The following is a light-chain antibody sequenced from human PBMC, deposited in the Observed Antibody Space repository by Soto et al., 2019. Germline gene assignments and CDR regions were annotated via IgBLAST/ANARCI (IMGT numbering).Light chain of an antibody. CDR1: QSVNSN. CDR2: GAS. J-gene: IGKJ1*01. Sequence: EIVMTQSPATLSVSPGERATFSCRAGQSVNSNLAWYQLKPGQAPRLLVYGASIRATGIPARFSGSGSGTEYTLTISSLQSEDFGVYFCQQYDQWWTVGQGTKVDIK. V-gene: IGKV3-15*01. CDR3: QQYDQWWT.